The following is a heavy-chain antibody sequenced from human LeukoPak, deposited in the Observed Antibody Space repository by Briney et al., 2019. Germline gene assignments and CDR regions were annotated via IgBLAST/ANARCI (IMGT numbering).Heavy chain of an antibody. CDR2: IKTDGRDT. CDR3: ATRYSSGWYVGGHFDY. J-gene: IGHJ4*02. V-gene: IGHV3-74*01. D-gene: IGHD6-19*01. Sequence: GGSLRLSCAASGFTFSDYWMHWVRQAPGKGLVWVSRIKTDGRDTNYADSVKGRFAISRDNAKNSLYLQMNSLRAEDTAVYYCATRYSSGWYVGGHFDYWGQGTLVTVSS. CDR1: GFTFSDYW.